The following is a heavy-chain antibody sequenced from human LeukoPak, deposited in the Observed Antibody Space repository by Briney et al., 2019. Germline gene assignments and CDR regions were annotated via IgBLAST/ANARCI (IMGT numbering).Heavy chain of an antibody. CDR2: MNPNSGNT. D-gene: IGHD3-10*01. CDR3: AITYYYGSGSYGDAFDI. V-gene: IGHV1-8*01. CDR1: GYTFTSYD. Sequence: ASVKVSCKASGYTFTSYDINWVRQATGQGLEWMGWMNPNSGNTGYAQKFQGRVTMTRNTFISTAYMELSSLRSEDTAVYYCAITYYYGSGSYGDAFDIWGQGTMVTVSS. J-gene: IGHJ3*02.